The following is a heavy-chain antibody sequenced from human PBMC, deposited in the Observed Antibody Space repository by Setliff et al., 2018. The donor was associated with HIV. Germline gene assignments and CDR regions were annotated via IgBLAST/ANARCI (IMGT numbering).Heavy chain of an antibody. CDR2: IYHNGST. V-gene: IGHV4-31*03. Sequence: PSETLSLTCTVSGGSISIGGYYWGWIRQHPGKGLEWIGYIYHNGSTYYNPSLKSRVIISVDTSKNQFSLKLSSVTAADTAVYYCARRMSSGSYYDYWGQGTLVTVSS. J-gene: IGHJ4*02. D-gene: IGHD1-26*01. CDR1: GGSISIGGYY. CDR3: ARRMSSGSYYDY.